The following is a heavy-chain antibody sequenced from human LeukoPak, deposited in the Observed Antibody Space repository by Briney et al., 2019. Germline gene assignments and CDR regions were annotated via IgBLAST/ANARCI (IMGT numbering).Heavy chain of an antibody. Sequence: PSETLSLTCTVSGGSISSSSYYWGWIRQPPGKGLEWIGSIYYSGSTYYNLSLKSRVTISVDTSKNQFSLKLSSVTAADTAVYYCARDGTGYSSGWYKKYYYYGMDVWGQGTTVTVSS. V-gene: IGHV4-39*07. D-gene: IGHD6-19*01. CDR2: IYYSGST. J-gene: IGHJ6*02. CDR1: GGSISSSSYY. CDR3: ARDGTGYSSGWYKKYYYYGMDV.